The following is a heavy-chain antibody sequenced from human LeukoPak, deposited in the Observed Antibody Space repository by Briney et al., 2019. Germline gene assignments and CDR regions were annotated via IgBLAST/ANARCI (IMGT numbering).Heavy chain of an antibody. V-gene: IGHV3-21*01. CDR3: ARGAVAGADFDY. CDR1: GFTFRTYS. D-gene: IGHD6-19*01. CDR2: ISSSSSYI. Sequence: GQSLRLSCVASGFTFRTYSMNWVRQAPGKGLEWVSSISSSSSYIYYADSVKGRFTISRDNAKNSLFLQMNSLRAEDTAVYYCARGAVAGADFDYWGQGTLVTVSS. J-gene: IGHJ4*02.